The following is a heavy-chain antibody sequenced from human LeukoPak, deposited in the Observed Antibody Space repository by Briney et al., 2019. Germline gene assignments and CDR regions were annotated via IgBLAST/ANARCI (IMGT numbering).Heavy chain of an antibody. Sequence: KPSETLSLTCTVSGGSISSYYWSWIRQPPGKGLEWIGYIYYSGSTNYNPSLKSRVTISVDTSKNQFSLKLSSVTAADTAVYYCARAPYYYDSSGYYYPPYYFDYWGQGTLVTVSS. CDR3: ARAPYYYDSSGYYYPPYYFDY. V-gene: IGHV4-59*08. CDR2: IYYSGST. D-gene: IGHD3-22*01. J-gene: IGHJ4*02. CDR1: GGSISSYY.